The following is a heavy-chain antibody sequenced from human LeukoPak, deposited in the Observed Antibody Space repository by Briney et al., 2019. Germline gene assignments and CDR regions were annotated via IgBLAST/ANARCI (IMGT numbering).Heavy chain of an antibody. CDR1: GFTFSSHN. D-gene: IGHD2-2*01. V-gene: IGHV3-48*01. CDR3: AKDNCSSTSCYGANYFDY. CDR2: LSSSSSAI. Sequence: PGGSLRLSCAASGFTFSSHNMNWVRQAPGKGLEWVSSLSSSSSAIYYADSVKGRFTISRDNSKNTLYLQMNSLRAEDTAVYYCAKDNCSSTSCYGANYFDYWGQGTLVTVSS. J-gene: IGHJ4*02.